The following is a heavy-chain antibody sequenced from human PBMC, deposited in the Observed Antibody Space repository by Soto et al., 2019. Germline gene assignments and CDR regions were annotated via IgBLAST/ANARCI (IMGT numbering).Heavy chain of an antibody. D-gene: IGHD6-19*01. V-gene: IGHV1-18*01. Sequence: ASVKVSCKASGYSFTSYGISWVRQAPGQGLEWMGWISAYNGNTNYAQKLQGRVTMTTDTSTSTAYMELRSLRSDDTAVYYCAREGAVAVNGDFDYWGQGTLVTVSS. J-gene: IGHJ4*02. CDR2: ISAYNGNT. CDR1: GYSFTSYG. CDR3: AREGAVAVNGDFDY.